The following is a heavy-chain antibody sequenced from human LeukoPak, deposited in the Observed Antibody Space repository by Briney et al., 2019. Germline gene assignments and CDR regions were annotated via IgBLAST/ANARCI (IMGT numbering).Heavy chain of an antibody. CDR1: GGSFSGYY. J-gene: IGHJ6*03. CDR3: ARAMIFPPDYYYYMDV. CDR2: INHSGST. Sequence: PSETLSLTCAVYGGSFSGYYWSWIRQPPGKGLEWIGEINHSGSTNYNPSLKSRVTISVDTSKNQFSLKLSSVTAADTAVYYCARAMIFPPDYYYYMDVWGKGTTVTISS. V-gene: IGHV4-34*01. D-gene: IGHD3-22*01.